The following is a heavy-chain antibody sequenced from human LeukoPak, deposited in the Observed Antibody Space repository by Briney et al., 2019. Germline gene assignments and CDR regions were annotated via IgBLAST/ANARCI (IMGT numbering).Heavy chain of an antibody. CDR1: GFAFSSYA. CDR3: VRSLRSADF. V-gene: IGHV3-74*01. J-gene: IGHJ4*02. CDR2: ISPDGSQT. Sequence: GGSLRLSCAASGFAFSSYAINWVRQAPGKGLMWVSQISPDGSQTFYADSVKGRFTISRDNAKNTLFLQMDSLRAEDTALYYCVRSLRSADFWGQGTLVTVSS.